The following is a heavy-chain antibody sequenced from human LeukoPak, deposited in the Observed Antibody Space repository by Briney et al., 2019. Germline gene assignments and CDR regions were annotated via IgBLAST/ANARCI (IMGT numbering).Heavy chain of an antibody. J-gene: IGHJ6*03. Sequence: PGESQRLSRAASGFTFSSSAMSWVRQAPGKGLEWVSAITGSGDNTFYADSVKGRFTISRDNSKHTLYLQMNSLRAEDTAVYYCARNGDIGDYYCYMDVWGKGTTVTVSS. V-gene: IGHV3-23*01. CDR1: GFTFSSSA. CDR2: ITGSGDNT. D-gene: IGHD4-17*01. CDR3: ARNGDIGDYYCYMDV.